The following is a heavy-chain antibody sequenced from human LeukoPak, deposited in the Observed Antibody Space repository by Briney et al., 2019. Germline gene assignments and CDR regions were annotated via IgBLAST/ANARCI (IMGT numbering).Heavy chain of an antibody. CDR3: AKDTLLGVITTTTPDY. CDR2: ISYDGSNK. Sequence: GGSLRLSCAASGFTFSSYAMHWVRQAPGKGLEWVAVISYDGSNKYYADSVKGRFTISRDNSKNTLYLQMNSLRAEDTAVYYCAKDTLLGVITTTTPDYWGQGTLVTVSS. V-gene: IGHV3-30-3*01. D-gene: IGHD3-22*01. CDR1: GFTFSSYA. J-gene: IGHJ4*02.